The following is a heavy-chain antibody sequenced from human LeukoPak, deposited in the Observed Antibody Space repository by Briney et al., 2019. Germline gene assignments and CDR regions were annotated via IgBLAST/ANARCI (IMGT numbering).Heavy chain of an antibody. Sequence: ASVKVSCKASGGTFSSYAISWVRQAPGQGLEWMGGIIPIFGTANYAQKFQGRVTITADKSTSTAYMELSSLRSEDTAVYYCAREGRAYRYSSSWYPTPSWFDPWGQGTLVTVSS. CDR3: AREGRAYRYSSSWYPTPSWFDP. CDR2: IIPIFGTA. D-gene: IGHD6-13*01. CDR1: GGTFSSYA. V-gene: IGHV1-69*06. J-gene: IGHJ5*02.